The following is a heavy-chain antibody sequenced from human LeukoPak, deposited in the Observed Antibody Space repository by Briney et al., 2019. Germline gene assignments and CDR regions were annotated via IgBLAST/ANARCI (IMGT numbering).Heavy chain of an antibody. D-gene: IGHD6-6*01. V-gene: IGHV5-51*01. CDR2: IYPGDSDT. Sequence: GESLKISCKGSGYSFTSYWIGWVRQMPGKGLEWMGIIYPGDSDTRYSPSFQGQVTISADKSISTAYLQWSSLKASDTAMYYCARTIAVRPGGDYYFDYWGQGTLVTVSS. J-gene: IGHJ4*02. CDR3: ARTIAVRPGGDYYFDY. CDR1: GYSFTSYW.